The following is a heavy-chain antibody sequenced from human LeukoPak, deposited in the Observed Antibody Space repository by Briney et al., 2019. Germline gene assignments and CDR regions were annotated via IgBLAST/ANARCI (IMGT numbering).Heavy chain of an antibody. CDR2: ISYDGSNK. J-gene: IGHJ3*02. Sequence: PGGSLRLSCAASVFTFSSYAMHWVRQAPGKGLEWVTVISYDGSNKYYADSVKGRFTISRDNSKNTLYLQMNSLRAEDTAVYYCARDRYCSGGSCSWSAFDIWGQGTMVTVSS. CDR3: ARDRYCSGGSCSWSAFDI. V-gene: IGHV3-30-3*01. D-gene: IGHD2-15*01. CDR1: VFTFSSYA.